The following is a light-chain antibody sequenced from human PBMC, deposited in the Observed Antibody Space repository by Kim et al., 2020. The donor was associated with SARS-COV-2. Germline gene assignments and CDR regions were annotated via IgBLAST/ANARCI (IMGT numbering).Light chain of an antibody. Sequence: DIQLTQSPSTLSASVGDRITITCRASQNIDRWFAWYQQKPGKAPKLLIYKASTLQRGVPSRFTGSGSGTEWTLTINNLQPDDFATYYCQQYHGVWTFGQGTKVDIK. CDR1: QNIDRW. CDR2: KAS. CDR3: QQYHGVWT. V-gene: IGKV1-5*03. J-gene: IGKJ1*01.